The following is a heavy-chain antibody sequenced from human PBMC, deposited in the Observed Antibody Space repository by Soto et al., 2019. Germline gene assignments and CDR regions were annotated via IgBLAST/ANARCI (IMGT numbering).Heavy chain of an antibody. D-gene: IGHD2-2*01. V-gene: IGHV4-39*01. CDR2: IYYSGST. CDR3: ASQYCSSTSCPRGMDV. Sequence: SETLSLTCTVSGGSISSSSYYWGWIRQPPGKGLEWIGSIYYSGSTYYNPSLKSRVTISVDTSKNQFSLKLSSVTAADTAVYYCASQYCSSTSCPRGMDVWGQGTTVTVSS. CDR1: GGSISSSSYY. J-gene: IGHJ6*02.